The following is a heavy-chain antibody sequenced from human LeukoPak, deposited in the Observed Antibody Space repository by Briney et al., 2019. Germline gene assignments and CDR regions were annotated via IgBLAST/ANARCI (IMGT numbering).Heavy chain of an antibody. Sequence: PSETLSLTCAVYGGSFSGYYWSWIRQPPGKGLEWIGEINHSGSTNYNPSLKSRVTISVDTSKNQFSLKLSSVTAADTAVYYCASTHIVGATPIDYWGQGTLVTVSS. V-gene: IGHV4-34*01. CDR2: INHSGST. D-gene: IGHD1-26*01. CDR1: GGSFSGYY. CDR3: ASTHIVGATPIDY. J-gene: IGHJ4*02.